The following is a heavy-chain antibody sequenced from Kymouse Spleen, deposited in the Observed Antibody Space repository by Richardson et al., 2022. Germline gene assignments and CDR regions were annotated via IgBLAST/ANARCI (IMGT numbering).Heavy chain of an antibody. CDR1: GFTFSSYG. CDR3: AKDQGQQLVRGWFDP. CDR2: ISYDGSNK. D-gene: IGHD6-13*01. Sequence: QVQLVESGGGVVQPGRSLRLSCAASGFTFSSYGMHWVRQAPGKGLEWVAVISYDGSNKYYADSVKGRFTISRDNSKNTLYLQMNSLRAEDTAVYYCAKDQGQQLVRGWFDPWGQGTLVTVSS. V-gene: IGHV3-30*18. J-gene: IGHJ5*02.